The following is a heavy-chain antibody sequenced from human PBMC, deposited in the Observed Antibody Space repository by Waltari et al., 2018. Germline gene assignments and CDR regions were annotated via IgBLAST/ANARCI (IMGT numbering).Heavy chain of an antibody. CDR1: GGHFSSYD. Sequence: QVPLVQSGAEVKKPGSSVKVPCKVSGGHFSSYDISWVRPAPGQGLEWGGRIIPIFGTANDAQKFQGRVTITADKSTSTAYMELSSLRSEDTAVYYCARLLPFPSGYDFDYWGQGTLVTVSS. D-gene: IGHD5-12*01. CDR3: ARLLPFPSGYDFDY. V-gene: IGHV1-69*08. J-gene: IGHJ4*02. CDR2: IIPIFGTA.